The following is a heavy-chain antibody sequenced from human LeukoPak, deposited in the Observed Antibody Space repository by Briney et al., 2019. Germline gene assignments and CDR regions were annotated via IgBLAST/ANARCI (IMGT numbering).Heavy chain of an antibody. CDR2: ISSSSYI. Sequence: GGSLRLSCAASGFTFSSYSMNWVRQASGKGLEWVSSISSSSYIYYADSVKGRFTISRDNAKNSLYLQMNSLRAEDTAVYYCARGVRGSYGTDLWGQGTLVTVSS. CDR3: ARGVRGSYGTDL. V-gene: IGHV3-21*01. D-gene: IGHD1-26*01. CDR1: GFTFSSYS. J-gene: IGHJ5*02.